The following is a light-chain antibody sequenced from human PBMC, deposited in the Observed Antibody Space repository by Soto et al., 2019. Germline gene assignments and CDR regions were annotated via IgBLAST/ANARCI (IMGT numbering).Light chain of an antibody. CDR1: QSVSSN. CDR2: GAS. V-gene: IGKV3-15*01. Sequence: EIVMTQSPATLSVSPGERATLSCRASQSVSSNLAWYQQKPGQAPRLLIYGASTRATGIPSTFSGSGSGTDFALTISSLQPEDFATYYCHQTAANPWTFAQGTKVDIK. J-gene: IGKJ1*01. CDR3: HQTAANPWT.